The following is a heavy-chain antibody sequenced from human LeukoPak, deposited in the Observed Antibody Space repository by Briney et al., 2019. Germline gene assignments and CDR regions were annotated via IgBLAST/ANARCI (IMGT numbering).Heavy chain of an antibody. Sequence: PSETLSLTCAVYGGSFSGYYWSWIRQPPGKGLEWIGEINHSGSTNYNPSLKSRVTISVDTSKNQFSLKLSSVTAADTAVYYCARQGVRFLEWLFDCWGQGSLVTVSS. CDR3: ARQGVRFLEWLFDC. D-gene: IGHD3-3*01. CDR1: GGSFSGYY. V-gene: IGHV4-34*01. CDR2: INHSGST. J-gene: IGHJ4*02.